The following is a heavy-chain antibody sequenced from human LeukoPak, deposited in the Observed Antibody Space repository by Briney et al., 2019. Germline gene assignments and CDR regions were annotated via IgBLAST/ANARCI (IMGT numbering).Heavy chain of an antibody. CDR2: VSSSGTYI. V-gene: IGHV3-21*01. D-gene: IGHD3-16*01. CDR1: GFTFSNYN. CDR3: ARGGDYGDY. J-gene: IGHJ4*02. Sequence: PGGSLRLSCAASGFTFSNYNMNWVRQDPGEGLEWVSSVSSSGTYIYYADSVKGRFTISRDNAKNSLYLQMNSLRAEDTAVYYCARGGDYGDYWGQGTLVTVSS.